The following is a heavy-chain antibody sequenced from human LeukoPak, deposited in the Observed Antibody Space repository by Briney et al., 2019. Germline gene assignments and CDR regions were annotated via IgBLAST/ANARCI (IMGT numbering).Heavy chain of an antibody. CDR2: ITNGGSTI. D-gene: IGHD3-9*01. J-gene: IGHJ6*02. CDR1: GFTFSDYN. Sequence: GGSLRLSCAASGFTFSDYNMNWVRQAPGKGLEGVSYITNGGSTIHHADSVKGRFTISRDNAKKTLYLQINSLRAEDTAVYYCARSIGLTGGGVDVWGQGTTVTVSS. V-gene: IGHV3-11*01. CDR3: ARSIGLTGGGVDV.